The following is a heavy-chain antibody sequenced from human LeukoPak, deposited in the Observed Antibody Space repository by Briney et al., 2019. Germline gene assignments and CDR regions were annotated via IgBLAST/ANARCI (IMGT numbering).Heavy chain of an antibody. D-gene: IGHD3-22*01. CDR2: ISAYNGNT. V-gene: IGHV1-18*01. Sequence: ASVKVSCKASGYTFTSYGISWVRQAPGQGLEWMGWISAYNGNTNYAQKLQGRVTMTTDTSTSTAYMELRSLRSDDTAAYYCARESIGYYDSSGYLSFDYWGQGTLVTVSS. CDR1: GYTFTSYG. J-gene: IGHJ4*02. CDR3: ARESIGYYDSSGYLSFDY.